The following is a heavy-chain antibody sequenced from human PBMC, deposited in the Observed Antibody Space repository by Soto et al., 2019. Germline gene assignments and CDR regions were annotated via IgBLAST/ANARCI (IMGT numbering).Heavy chain of an antibody. D-gene: IGHD4-17*01. V-gene: IGHV4-34*01. J-gene: IGHJ6*02. CDR1: GGSFSGYY. CDR2: INHSGRT. Sequence: SETLSLTCAVYGGSFSGYYWSWIRQPPGKGLEWIGEINHSGRTNYNPSLKSRVTISVDTSKNQFSLKLSSVTAADTAVYYCARGCYMTTVTNGMDVWGQGTTVTVSS. CDR3: ARGCYMTTVTNGMDV.